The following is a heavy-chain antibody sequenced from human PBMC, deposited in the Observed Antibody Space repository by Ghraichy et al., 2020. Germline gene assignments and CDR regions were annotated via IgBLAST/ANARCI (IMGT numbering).Heavy chain of an antibody. J-gene: IGHJ6*02. CDR2: ISSSSSTI. CDR3: ARALGWNEDYYYGMDV. D-gene: IGHD1-1*01. CDR1: GFTFSSYS. V-gene: IGHV3-48*01. Sequence: GGSLRLSCAASGFTFSSYSMNWVRQAPGKGLEWVSYISSSSSTIYYADSVKGRFTISRDNAKNSLYLQMNSLRAEDTAVYYCARALGWNEDYYYGMDVWGQGTTVTVSS.